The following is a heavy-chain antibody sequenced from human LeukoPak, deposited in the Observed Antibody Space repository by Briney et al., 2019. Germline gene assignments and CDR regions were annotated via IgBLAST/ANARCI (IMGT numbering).Heavy chain of an antibody. D-gene: IGHD3-3*01. J-gene: IGHJ4*02. CDR3: GRTIYNSAGVVGS. Sequence: GGSLRLSCAASGFSISHYAITWVRQAPGKGLEWVSSITGRGGDTYYADSVRGRFTISRDSSRNSVDLQMHSLRVEDTAVYYCGRTIYNSAGVVGSWGQGALVTVAS. CDR2: ITGRGGDT. CDR1: GFSISHYA. V-gene: IGHV3-23*01.